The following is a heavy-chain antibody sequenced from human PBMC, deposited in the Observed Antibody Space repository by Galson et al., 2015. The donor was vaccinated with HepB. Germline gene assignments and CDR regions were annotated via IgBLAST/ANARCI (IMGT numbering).Heavy chain of an antibody. D-gene: IGHD3-22*01. V-gene: IGHV3-48*01. CDR3: ARDARRGGDNYESSGFFLYYFDF. CDR1: GFTFNNYN. CDR2: ISSSGDTI. J-gene: IGHJ4*02. Sequence: SLRLSCAASGFTFNNYNMNWVRQAPGKGLEWVSYISSSGDTIFYSDSVKGRFTISRDNAKNSLFLQVNSLRAEDTAVYYCARDARRGGDNYESSGFFLYYFDFWGQGTVVPVSS.